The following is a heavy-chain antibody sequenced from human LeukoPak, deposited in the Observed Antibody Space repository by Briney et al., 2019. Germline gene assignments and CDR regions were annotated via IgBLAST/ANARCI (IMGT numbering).Heavy chain of an antibody. J-gene: IGHJ2*01. Sequence: GGSLRLSCAASEFTFSSYSMNWIRQAPGKGLEWVSWVSFISSTGSTTYYADSVKGRFTISRDNAKNSLYLQMNSLSAEDTAVYYCARDGGYDSGYPRYFDLWGRGTLVTVSS. CDR2: ISSTGSTT. CDR1: EFTFSSYS. D-gene: IGHD3-9*01. CDR3: ARDGGYDSGYPRYFDL. V-gene: IGHV3-48*04.